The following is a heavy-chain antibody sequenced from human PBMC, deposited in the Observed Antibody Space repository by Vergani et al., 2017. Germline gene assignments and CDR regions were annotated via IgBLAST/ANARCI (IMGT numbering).Heavy chain of an antibody. CDR2: INPNSGGT. D-gene: IGHD5-12*01. J-gene: IGHJ6*02. CDR1: GYTFTGYY. Sequence: QVQLVQSGAEVKKPGASVKVSCKASGYTFTGYYMHWVRQAPGPGLEWMGWINPNSGGTNYAQKFQGRVTMTRDTSISTAYMELSRLRSDDTAVYYCARDSGYDSELYYYYYGMDVWGQGTTVTVSS. V-gene: IGHV1-2*02. CDR3: ARDSGYDSELYYYYYGMDV.